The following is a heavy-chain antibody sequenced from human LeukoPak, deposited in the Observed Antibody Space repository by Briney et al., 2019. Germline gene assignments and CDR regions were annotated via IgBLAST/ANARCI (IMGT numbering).Heavy chain of an antibody. CDR1: GFTVSRNY. J-gene: IGHJ4*02. Sequence: GGSLRLSCAASGFTVSRNYMSWVRQAPGKGLEWVSVIYSGGSTYYADSVKGRFTISRDNSKNTLYLQMNSLRAEDTAVYYCARDNIAAAGSPLFDYWGQGTLVTVSS. D-gene: IGHD6-13*01. V-gene: IGHV3-66*01. CDR2: IYSGGST. CDR3: ARDNIAAAGSPLFDY.